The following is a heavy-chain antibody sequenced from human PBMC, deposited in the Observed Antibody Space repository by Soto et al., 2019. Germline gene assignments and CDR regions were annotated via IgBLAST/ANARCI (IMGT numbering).Heavy chain of an antibody. J-gene: IGHJ6*02. D-gene: IGHD3-22*01. V-gene: IGHV1-69*01. CDR3: ARPYEGGYSSNHHYYYALDV. CDR1: GGTFSRYS. Sequence: QVQLVQSGAEVKKPGSSVKVSCKISGGTFSRYSISWVGQAPGQGLEWMGGIIPIFGTTNYAQKFQDRVTITTDESATTAHMELSNLRSEDTAVYYCARPYEGGYSSNHHYYYALDVWGQGTAVTVSS. CDR2: IIPIFGTT.